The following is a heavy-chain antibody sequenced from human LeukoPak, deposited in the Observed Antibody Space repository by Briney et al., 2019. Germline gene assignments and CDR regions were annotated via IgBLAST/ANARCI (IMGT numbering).Heavy chain of an antibody. D-gene: IGHD1-1*01. CDR2: IGQDGTEK. V-gene: IGHV3-7*03. Sequence: PGGSLRLSCAASGFTFSDYYMSWIRQAPGKGLEWVANIGQDGTEKHHVDSVRGRFTISRDNAKNSVFLQMNSLRAEDTAVYYCARDRDGKDYWGQGTLVTVSS. CDR3: ARDRDGKDY. CDR1: GFTFSDYY. J-gene: IGHJ4*02.